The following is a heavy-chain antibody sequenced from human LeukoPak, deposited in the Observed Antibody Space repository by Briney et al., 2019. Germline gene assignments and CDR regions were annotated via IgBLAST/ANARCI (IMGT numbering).Heavy chain of an antibody. CDR2: IYYGGTT. D-gene: IGHD1-26*01. CDR3: ASGRPLGFDY. V-gene: IGHV4-59*01. CDR1: ADSISGYY. J-gene: IGHJ4*02. Sequence: SETLSLTCTVSADSISGYYWTWIRQPPGKGLEWIGYIYYGGTTNYNPSLKSRVTISVDTSKNQFSLKLSSVTAADTAVYYCASGRPLGFDYWGQGTLVTVSS.